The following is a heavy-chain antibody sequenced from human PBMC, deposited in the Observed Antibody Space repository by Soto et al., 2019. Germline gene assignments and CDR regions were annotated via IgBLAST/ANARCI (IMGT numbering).Heavy chain of an antibody. CDR2: ISYDGSNK. CDR3: AREGRITRRGVVATRFDY. J-gene: IGHJ4*02. CDR1: GFTFRSYA. Sequence: QVQLVESGGGVVQPGRSLRLSCAASGFTFRSYAMHWVRQAPGKGLEWVALISYDGSNKYSADSVKGRFTISRDNSKNTLYLQINSLRGEDTAVYYCAREGRITRRGVVATRFDYWGQGTLVTVSS. D-gene: IGHD3-22*01. V-gene: IGHV3-30-3*01.